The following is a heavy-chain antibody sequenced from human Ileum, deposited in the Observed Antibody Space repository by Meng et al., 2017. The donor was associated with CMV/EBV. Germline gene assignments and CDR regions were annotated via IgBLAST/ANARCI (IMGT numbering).Heavy chain of an antibody. CDR2: INRDGSER. V-gene: IGHV3-7*01. CDR1: GFTFSSYS. J-gene: IGHJ4*02. Sequence: GESLKISCAASGFTFSSYSMNWVRQAPGKGQEWVANINRDGSERYYVDSVKGRFTISRDNAKNSVYLQMNRVTAEDTAVYYCVTLGFRRIDYWGQGTLVTVSS. CDR3: VTLGFRRIDY.